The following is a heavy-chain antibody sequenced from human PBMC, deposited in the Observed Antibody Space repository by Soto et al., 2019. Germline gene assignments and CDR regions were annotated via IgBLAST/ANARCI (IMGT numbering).Heavy chain of an antibody. D-gene: IGHD3-3*01. Sequence: QVQLQESGPGLVKPSETLSLTCTVSGGSISSYYWSWIRQPPGKGLEWIGYIYYSGSTNYNPSLTSRLTTSVDTSKNQFALKLSAVTAADTAVYYCARVRFLDPPGFDPWGQGTLVTVSS. V-gene: IGHV4-59*01. CDR2: IYYSGST. J-gene: IGHJ5*02. CDR3: ARVRFLDPPGFDP. CDR1: GGSISSYY.